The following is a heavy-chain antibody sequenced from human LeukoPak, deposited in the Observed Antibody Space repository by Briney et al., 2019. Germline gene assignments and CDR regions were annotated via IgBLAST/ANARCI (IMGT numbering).Heavy chain of an antibody. CDR3: AKDQGEWELVPAFDI. CDR1: RFTFSSYA. J-gene: IGHJ3*02. D-gene: IGHD1-26*01. Sequence: GGSLRLSCAVSRFTFSSYAMSWVRQAPAKGLEWVSPISGSGGSTYYADSVKGRFTISRDNSKNTLYLQMNSLRAEDTAVYYCAKDQGEWELVPAFDIWGQGTMVTVSS. V-gene: IGHV3-23*01. CDR2: ISGSGGST.